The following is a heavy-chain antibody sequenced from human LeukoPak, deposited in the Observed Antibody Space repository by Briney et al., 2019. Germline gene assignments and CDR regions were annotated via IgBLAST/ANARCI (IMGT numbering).Heavy chain of an antibody. J-gene: IGHJ6*02. CDR3: ARGHPVGTSWPYYYYYYGMDV. CDR1: GYTFTSYD. CDR2: MNPNSGNT. V-gene: IGHV1-8*01. D-gene: IGHD2-2*01. Sequence: ASVKVSCKASGYTFTSYDINWVRQATGQGLEWMGWMNPNSGNTGYAQKFQGRVTMARNTSISTAYMELSSLRSEDTAAYYCARGHPVGTSWPYYYYYYGMDVWGQGTTVTVSS.